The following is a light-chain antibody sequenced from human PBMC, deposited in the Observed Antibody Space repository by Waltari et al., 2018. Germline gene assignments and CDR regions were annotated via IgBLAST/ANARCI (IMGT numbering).Light chain of an antibody. CDR2: KAS. J-gene: IGKJ4*01. Sequence: DIQMTQSPSSLSASIGDRVTLTCRASQSISSWLAWYQQKPGKAPKLLISKASTLESGVPSRFSGSGSGTEFTLPISSLQPDDFATYYCQQYTSFSLTFGGGTTVEIK. V-gene: IGKV1-5*03. CDR3: QQYTSFSLT. CDR1: QSISSW.